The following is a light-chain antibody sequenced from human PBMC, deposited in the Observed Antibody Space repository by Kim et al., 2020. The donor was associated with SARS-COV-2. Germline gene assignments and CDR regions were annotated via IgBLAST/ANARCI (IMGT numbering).Light chain of an antibody. CDR3: QQSYSTPYT. CDR2: AAS. Sequence: DIQMTQSPSSLSASVGDRVTITCRASQSISSYLNWYQQKPGKAPKLLIYAASSLQSGVPSRFSGSGSGTDFTLTISSLQPEDFATYYCQQSYSTPYTFDQRTKLEI. J-gene: IGKJ2*01. CDR1: QSISSY. V-gene: IGKV1-39*01.